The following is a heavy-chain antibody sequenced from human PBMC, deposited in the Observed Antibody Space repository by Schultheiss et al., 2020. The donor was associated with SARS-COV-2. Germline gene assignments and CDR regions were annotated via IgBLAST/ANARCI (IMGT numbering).Heavy chain of an antibody. D-gene: IGHD1-26*01. Sequence: ASVKVSCKASGYTFTSYYMHWVRQAPGQGLEWMGRINPNSGGTNYAQKFQGRVTMTRDTSISTAYMELSRLRSDDTAVYYCARLLIREGGSYPPSFDYWGQGTLVTVSS. CDR1: GYTFTSYY. V-gene: IGHV1-2*06. CDR2: INPNSGGT. J-gene: IGHJ4*02. CDR3: ARLLIREGGSYPPSFDY.